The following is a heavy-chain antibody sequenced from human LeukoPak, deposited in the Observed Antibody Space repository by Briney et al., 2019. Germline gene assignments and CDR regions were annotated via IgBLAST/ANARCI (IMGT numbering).Heavy chain of an antibody. CDR2: INPNSGGT. CDR1: GYTFTGYY. J-gene: IGHJ3*02. D-gene: IGHD3-10*01. V-gene: IGHV1-2*02. Sequence: ASVRVSCKASGYTFTGYYMHWVRQAPGQGLEWMGWINPNSGGTNYAQKFQGRVTMTRDTSISTAYMELSRLRSDDTAVYYCARAMVRGDGAFDIWGQGTMVTVSS. CDR3: ARAMVRGDGAFDI.